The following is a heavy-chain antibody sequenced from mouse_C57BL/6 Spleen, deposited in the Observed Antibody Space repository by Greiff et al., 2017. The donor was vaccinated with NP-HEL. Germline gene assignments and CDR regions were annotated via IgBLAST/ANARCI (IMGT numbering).Heavy chain of an antibody. J-gene: IGHJ4*01. CDR1: GYTFTSYW. CDR2: IDPSDSET. CDR3: ARYGYDGYAMGY. V-gene: IGHV1-52*01. Sequence: QVQLQQPGAELVRPGSSVKLSCKASGYTFTSYWMHWVKQRPIQGLEWIGNIDPSDSETHYNQKFKDKATLTVDKSSSTAYMQLSSLTSEDSAVYYCARYGYDGYAMGYWGQGTSVTVSS. D-gene: IGHD2-2*01.